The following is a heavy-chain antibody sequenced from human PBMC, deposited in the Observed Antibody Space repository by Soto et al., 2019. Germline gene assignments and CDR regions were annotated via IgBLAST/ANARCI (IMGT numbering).Heavy chain of an antibody. Sequence: TSETLSLTCTVSGGSISSGDYYWSWIRQPPGKGLEWIGYIYYSGSTYCNPSLKSRLTISVDTSNNQFSLKLSSVTAADTAVYHCARVGRTYYHDSSGYNWFDPWGQGTLVTVSS. J-gene: IGHJ5*02. D-gene: IGHD3-22*01. V-gene: IGHV4-30-4*01. CDR1: GGSISSGDYY. CDR3: ARVGRTYYHDSSGYNWFDP. CDR2: IYYSGST.